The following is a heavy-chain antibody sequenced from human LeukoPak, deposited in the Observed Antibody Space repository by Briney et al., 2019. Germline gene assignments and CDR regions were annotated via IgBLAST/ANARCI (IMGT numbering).Heavy chain of an antibody. CDR2: INHSGST. V-gene: IGHV4-34*01. CDR3: ARVFHLPRGYYYGSGSYSKGPNWFDP. CDR1: GGYFSGYY. Sequence: SETLSLTCAVYGGYFSGYYWSWIRQPPGKGLEWIGEINHSGSTNCNPSLKSRVTISVDTSKNQFSLKLSSVTAADTAVYYCARVFHLPRGYYYGSGSYSKGPNWFDPWGQGTLVTVSS. J-gene: IGHJ5*02. D-gene: IGHD3-10*01.